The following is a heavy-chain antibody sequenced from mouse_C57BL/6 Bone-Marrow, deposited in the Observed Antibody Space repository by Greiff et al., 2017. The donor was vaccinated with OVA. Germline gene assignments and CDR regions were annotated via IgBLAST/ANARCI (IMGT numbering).Heavy chain of an antibody. CDR3: ADGVCYGNSPYAMDY. V-gene: IGHV5-17*01. CDR1: GFTFSDYG. J-gene: IGHJ4*01. CDR2: ISSGSGTI. Sequence: EVHLVESGGGLVKPGGSLKLSCAASGFTFSDYGMHWVRQAPEKGLEWVAYISSGSGTIYYADTVKGRFTLSGDNAKNTLFLQMASLRSGDTALYDCADGVCYGNSPYAMDYWGQGTSVTVSS. D-gene: IGHD2-1*01.